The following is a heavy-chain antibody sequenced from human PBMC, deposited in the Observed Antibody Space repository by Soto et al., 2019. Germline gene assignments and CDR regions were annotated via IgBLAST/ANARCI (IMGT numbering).Heavy chain of an antibody. CDR1: GGTFRNSA. Sequence: QVQLEQSGAEVKKPGSSVKVSCKASGGTFRNSAISWVRQAPGQGLEWMGGIMPIFRTPDYSQTFQGRVTITADQSTSTGYMEVSGLRSDDTAVYYCARENYRRQLGGNYYYILDVWGQGTTVTVSS. CDR2: IMPIFRTP. D-gene: IGHD1-7*01. V-gene: IGHV1-69*12. J-gene: IGHJ6*02. CDR3: ARENYRRQLGGNYYYILDV.